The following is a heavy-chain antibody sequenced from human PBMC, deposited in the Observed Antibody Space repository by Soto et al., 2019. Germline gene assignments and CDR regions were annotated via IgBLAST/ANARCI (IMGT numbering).Heavy chain of an antibody. Sequence: LTCTVSGGSISSYYWSWIRQPPGKGLEWIGYIYYSGSTNYNPSLKSRVTISVDTSKDQFSLKLSSVTAADTAVYYCARTRYSRSSALHYCGQGTLVTVSS. D-gene: IGHD6-6*01. CDR2: IYYSGST. V-gene: IGHV4-59*01. CDR1: GGSISSYY. J-gene: IGHJ4*02. CDR3: ARTRYSRSSALHY.